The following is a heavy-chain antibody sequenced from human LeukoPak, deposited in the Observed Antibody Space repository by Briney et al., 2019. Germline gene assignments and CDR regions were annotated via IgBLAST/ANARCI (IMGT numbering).Heavy chain of an antibody. CDR1: GFTFDDYA. V-gene: IGHV3-9*01. Sequence: PGGSLRLSCAASGFTFDDYAMHWVRQAPGKGLEWVSGISWNSGSIGYADSVKGRFTISRDNAKNSLYLQMNSLRAEDTALYYCAKGGLGEVVPAALSWGQGTLVTVSS. D-gene: IGHD2-2*01. CDR2: ISWNSGSI. J-gene: IGHJ4*02. CDR3: AKGGLGEVVPAALS.